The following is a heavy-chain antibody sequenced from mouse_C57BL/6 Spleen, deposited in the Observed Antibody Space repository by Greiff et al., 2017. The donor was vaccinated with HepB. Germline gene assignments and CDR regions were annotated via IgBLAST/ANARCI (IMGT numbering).Heavy chain of an antibody. D-gene: IGHD4-1*01. CDR2: INPSNGGT. Sequence: QVQLQQPGTELVKPGASVKLSCKASGYTFTSYWMHSVKQRPGQGLEWIGNINPSNGGTNYNEKFKSKATLTVDKSSSTAYMQLSSLTSEDSAVYYCARLTGTGAWFAYWGQGTLVTVSA. CDR1: GYTFTSYW. V-gene: IGHV1-53*01. J-gene: IGHJ3*01. CDR3: ARLTGTGAWFAY.